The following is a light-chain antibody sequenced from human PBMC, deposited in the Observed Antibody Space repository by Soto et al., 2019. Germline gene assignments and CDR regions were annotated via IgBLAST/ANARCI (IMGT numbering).Light chain of an antibody. Sequence: QPVLTQPPSASGTPGQRVTISCSGSSSNIASNYVCWYQQLPGTAPKVLIYRDNQRPSGVPDRFSGSKSGTSASLAISGLRSEDEADYYCEAWDDSLSGPVFGGGTKLTVL. CDR3: EAWDDSLSGPV. CDR2: RDN. V-gene: IGLV1-47*01. J-gene: IGLJ3*02. CDR1: SSNIASNY.